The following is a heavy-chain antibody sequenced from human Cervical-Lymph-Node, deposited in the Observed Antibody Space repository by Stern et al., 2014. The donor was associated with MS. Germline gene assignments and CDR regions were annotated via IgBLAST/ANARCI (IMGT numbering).Heavy chain of an antibody. CDR1: GYDFTTYW. J-gene: IGHJ1*01. D-gene: IGHD6-19*01. CDR2: IYPGDSAT. Sequence: EVQLVESGAEVKKPGESLKISCKGSGYDFTTYWIAWVRQMPGRGLEWVGLIYPGDSATRYNPSFQGHVSMSADAYISTAYLQWSSLKASDTAIYYCARPSNSGLFLQHWGQGTLVTVSS. CDR3: ARPSNSGLFLQH. V-gene: IGHV5-51*01.